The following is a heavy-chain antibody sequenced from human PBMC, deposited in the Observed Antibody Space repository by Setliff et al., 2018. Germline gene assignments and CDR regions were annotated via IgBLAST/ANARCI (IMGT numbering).Heavy chain of an antibody. CDR3: VRDRTAYSYGLDV. J-gene: IGHJ6*02. CDR1: GGSISPYF. CDR2: IYHNGNT. V-gene: IGHV4-59*01. D-gene: IGHD5-18*01. Sequence: SETLSLTCTVSGGSISPYFWSWIRQPPGKGLEWIGYIYHNGNTNFNPSLKTRLTMSVDTSKNQFALNLRSVTAADTAVYYCVRDRTAYSYGLDVWGQATTVTVSS.